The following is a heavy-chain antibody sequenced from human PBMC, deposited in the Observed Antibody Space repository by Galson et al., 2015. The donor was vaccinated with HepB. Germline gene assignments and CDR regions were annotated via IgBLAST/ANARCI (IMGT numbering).Heavy chain of an antibody. CDR1: GFTFSSYG. V-gene: IGHV3-30*18. Sequence: SLRLSCAASGFTFSSYGMHWVRQAPGKGLEWVAVISYDGSNKYYADSVKGRFTISRDNSKNTLYLQMNSLRAEDTAVYYCAKARPYCSSTSCYIGARRYYFDYWGQGTLVTVSS. CDR2: ISYDGSNK. J-gene: IGHJ4*02. D-gene: IGHD2-2*01. CDR3: AKARPYCSSTSCYIGARRYYFDY.